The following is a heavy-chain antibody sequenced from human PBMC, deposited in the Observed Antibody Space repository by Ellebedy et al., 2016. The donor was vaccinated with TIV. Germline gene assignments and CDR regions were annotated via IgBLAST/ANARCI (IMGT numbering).Heavy chain of an antibody. CDR2: IDWDDDK. Sequence: SGPTLVKPTQTLTLTCTFSGFSLSTSGMCVSWIRQPPGKALEWLARIDWDDDKYYSASLKTRLTISKDTSKNQVVLTMTNLDPVDTATYYCARRLYNIVGAISEFDYWGQGTLVTVSS. CDR1: GFSLSTSGMC. CDR3: ARRLYNIVGAISEFDY. D-gene: IGHD1-26*01. J-gene: IGHJ4*02. V-gene: IGHV2-70*11.